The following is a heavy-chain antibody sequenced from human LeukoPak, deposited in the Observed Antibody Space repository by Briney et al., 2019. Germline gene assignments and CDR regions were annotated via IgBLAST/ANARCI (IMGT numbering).Heavy chain of an antibody. CDR1: GFTVSSNY. CDR3: AKDIQWESLNPI. D-gene: IGHD1-26*01. J-gene: IGHJ3*02. V-gene: IGHV3-23*01. Sequence: GGSLRLSCAASGFTVSSNYMSWVRQAPGKGLEWVSAISGSGGSTYYADSVKGRFTISRDNSKNTLYLQMNSLRAEDTAVYYCAKDIQWESLNPIWGQGTMVTVSS. CDR2: ISGSGGST.